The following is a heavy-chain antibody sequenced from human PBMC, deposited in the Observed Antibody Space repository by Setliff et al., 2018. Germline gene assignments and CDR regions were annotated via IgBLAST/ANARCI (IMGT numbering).Heavy chain of an antibody. D-gene: IGHD2-2*03. CDR2: ITSSGTTT. CDR3: ARDGYPGTS. J-gene: IGHJ5*02. Sequence: LSLTCTVSRGSISTYAWSWIRHIPGKGLEWVSYITSSGTTTFYTDSVKGRFAISRDNARNSLYLQMNSLRVEDTAVYYCARDGYPGTSWGQGTLVTVSS. CDR1: RGSISTYA. V-gene: IGHV3-11*01.